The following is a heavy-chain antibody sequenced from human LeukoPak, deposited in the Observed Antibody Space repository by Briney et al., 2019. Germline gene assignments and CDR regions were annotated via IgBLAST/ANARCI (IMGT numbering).Heavy chain of an antibody. Sequence: ASVKVSCKASGYTFTSYGISWVRQAPGQGLEWMGWISAYNGNTNYAQKLQGRVTMTTDTSTSTAYMELRSLRSDGTAVYYCARVTGYCSGGSCYLTPLFDYWGQGTLVTVSS. J-gene: IGHJ4*02. D-gene: IGHD2-15*01. CDR2: ISAYNGNT. CDR1: GYTFTSYG. V-gene: IGHV1-18*01. CDR3: ARVTGYCSGGSCYLTPLFDY.